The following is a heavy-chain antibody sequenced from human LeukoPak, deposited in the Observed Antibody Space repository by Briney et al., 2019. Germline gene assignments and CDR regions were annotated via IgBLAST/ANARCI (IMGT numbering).Heavy chain of an antibody. J-gene: IGHJ4*02. CDR1: GGSVTSTNW. CDR3: AREGGFFRPLDY. D-gene: IGHD3-3*01. V-gene: IGHV4-4*02. Sequence: SETPSLTCGVSGGSVTSTNWWTWVRQPPGKGLEWIGEVHLEGRTNYNPSLESRLTISVDLSENHISLKLTSVTAADTAVYYCAREGGFFRPLDYSGQGTLVTVSS. CDR2: VHLEGRT.